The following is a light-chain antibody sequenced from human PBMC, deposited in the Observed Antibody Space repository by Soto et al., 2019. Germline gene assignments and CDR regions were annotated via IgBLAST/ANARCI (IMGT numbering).Light chain of an antibody. J-gene: IGKJ1*01. CDR2: AAS. Sequence: DIQMTQSPSSLSASVGDRVTITCRASQGISDYVAWFQQKPGKAPQLLIYAASTLHSGVPSRFSGSGAGTDFTLTISSLQPEDVATYYCQKYNTVPKTFGPGTKVEIK. CDR3: QKYNTVPKT. V-gene: IGKV1-27*01. CDR1: QGISDY.